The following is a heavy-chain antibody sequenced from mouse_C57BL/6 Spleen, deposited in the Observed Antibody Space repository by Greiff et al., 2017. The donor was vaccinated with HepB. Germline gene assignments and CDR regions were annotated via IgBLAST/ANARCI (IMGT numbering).Heavy chain of an antibody. D-gene: IGHD1-1*01. CDR3: ARSHYGSSYLCYFDY. CDR2: INPNNGGT. J-gene: IGHJ2*01. Sequence: EVQLQQSGPELVKPGASVKISCKASGYTFTDYYMNWVKQSHGKSLEWIGDINPNNGGTSYNQKFKGKATLTVDKSSSTAYMELRSLTSEDSAVYYCARSHYGSSYLCYFDYWGQGTTLTGSS. CDR1: GYTFTDYY. V-gene: IGHV1-26*01.